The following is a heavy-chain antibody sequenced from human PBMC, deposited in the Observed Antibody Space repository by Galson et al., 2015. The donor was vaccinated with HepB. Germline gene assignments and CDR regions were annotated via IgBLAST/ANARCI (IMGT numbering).Heavy chain of an antibody. CDR1: GFSFSGSA. V-gene: IGHV3-73*01. CDR2: IRSKTYSYPT. Sequence: SLRLSCAVSGFSFSGSAMHWVRQASGKGLEWVGRIRSKTYSYPTEYGTSVKGRFTISRDESKNTAYLQMKSLKTEDTAVYYCTRRSDYGDYIDYWGQGTLVTVSS. CDR3: TRRSDYGDYIDY. J-gene: IGHJ4*02. D-gene: IGHD4-17*01.